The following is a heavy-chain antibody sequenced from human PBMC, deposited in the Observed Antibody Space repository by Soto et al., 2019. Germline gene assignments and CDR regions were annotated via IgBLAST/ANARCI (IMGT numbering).Heavy chain of an antibody. CDR2: IDSSDSYT. D-gene: IGHD3-22*01. CDR3: ARHPYDSSGSQIGWFDP. V-gene: IGHV5-10-1*01. CDR1: GYSFTSYW. J-gene: IGHJ5*02. Sequence: PGESLKISCKGSGYSFTSYWISWVRQMPGKGLEWMGRIDSSDSYTNYSPSFQGHVTISADKSISTAYLQLSSLKASDTAMYYCARHPYDSSGSQIGWFDPWGQGTLVTVSS.